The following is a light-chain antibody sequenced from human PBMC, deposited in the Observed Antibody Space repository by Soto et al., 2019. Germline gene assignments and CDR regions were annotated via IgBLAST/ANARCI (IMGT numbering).Light chain of an antibody. J-gene: IGKJ3*01. CDR3: QQYNYSPT. CDR1: QAIKSS. Sequence: AIQLTQSPSSLSASVGDRVTITCRASQAIKSSLAWFQQKPGEPPELLISDASTLESGVPSRFSGSGSWTDFTLTISSLQSEDFATYYCQQYNYSPTCGPGTKVDLK. CDR2: DAS. V-gene: IGKV1D-13*01.